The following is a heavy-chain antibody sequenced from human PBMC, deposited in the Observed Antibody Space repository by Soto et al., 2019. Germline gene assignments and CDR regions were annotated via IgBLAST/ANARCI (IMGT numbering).Heavy chain of an antibody. CDR1: GGTFSSYA. J-gene: IGHJ4*02. CDR3: ARNNLDCSSTSGPSGYFDY. V-gene: IGHV1-69*13. Sequence: SVKVSCKASGGTFSSYAISWVRQAPGQGLEWMGGIIPIFGTANYAQKFQGRVTITADESTSTAYMELSSLRSEDTAVYYCARNNLDCSSTSGPSGYFDYWGQGTLVTVSS. CDR2: IIPIFGTA. D-gene: IGHD2-2*01.